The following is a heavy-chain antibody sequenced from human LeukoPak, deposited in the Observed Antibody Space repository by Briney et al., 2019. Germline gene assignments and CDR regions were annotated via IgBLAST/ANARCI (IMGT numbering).Heavy chain of an antibody. CDR3: AKDSGTLVGATSAFDI. CDR2: ISYDGSNK. V-gene: IGHV3-30-3*01. J-gene: IGHJ3*02. Sequence: GGFLRLSCAASGFTFSSYAMHWVRQAPGKGLEWVAVISYDGSNKYYADSVKGRFTISRDNSKNTLYLQMNSLRAEDTAVYYCAKDSGTLVGATSAFDIWGQGTMVTVSS. CDR1: GFTFSSYA. D-gene: IGHD1-26*01.